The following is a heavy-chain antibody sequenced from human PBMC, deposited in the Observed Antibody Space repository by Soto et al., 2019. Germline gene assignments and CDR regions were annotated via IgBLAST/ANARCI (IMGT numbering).Heavy chain of an antibody. CDR1: GGSISSGGYS. J-gene: IGHJ4*02. CDR3: ARMGANYYDSSGYSEPGYFDY. V-gene: IGHV4-30-2*01. D-gene: IGHD3-22*01. CDR2: IYHSGST. Sequence: SETLSLTCAVSGGSISSGGYSWSWIRQPPGKGLEWIGYIYHSGSTYYNPSLKSRVTISVDRSKNQFPLKLSSVTAADTAVYYCARMGANYYDSSGYSEPGYFDYWGQGTLVTVSS.